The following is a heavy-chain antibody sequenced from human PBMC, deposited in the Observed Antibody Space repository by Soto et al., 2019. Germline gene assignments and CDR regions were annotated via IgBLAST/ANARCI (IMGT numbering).Heavy chain of an antibody. D-gene: IGHD2-2*01. CDR3: ARDLRAVDDIVVVPAAIGY. V-gene: IGHV3-21*01. J-gene: IGHJ4*02. CDR2: ISSSSSYI. CDR1: GFTFSSYS. Sequence: PGGSLRLSCAASGFTFSSYSMNWVRQAPGKGLEWVSSISSSSSYIYYADSVKGRFTISRDNAKNSLYLQMNSLRAEDTAVYYCARDLRAVDDIVVVPAAIGYWGQGTLVTVSS.